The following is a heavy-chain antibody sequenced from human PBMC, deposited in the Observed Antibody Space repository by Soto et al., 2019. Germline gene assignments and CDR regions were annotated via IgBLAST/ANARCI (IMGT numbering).Heavy chain of an antibody. CDR3: ARCSTLSYHAIVV. CDR1: GFTFTSYE. Sequence: GGSLRLSCAASGFTFTSYEMHWVRQAPGKGLEWVAIISYDGSNKYYADSVKGRFTMSRDNSRNTLDLQMDSLRVGDTAVYYCARCSTLSYHAIVVWGQGTTVTVSS. CDR2: ISYDGSNK. V-gene: IGHV3-30-3*01. J-gene: IGHJ6*02. D-gene: IGHD3-10*01.